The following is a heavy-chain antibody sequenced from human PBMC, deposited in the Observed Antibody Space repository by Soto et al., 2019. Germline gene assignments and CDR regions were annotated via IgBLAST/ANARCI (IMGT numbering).Heavy chain of an antibody. CDR2: ISYDGSNQ. CDR1: GFTFSSYA. J-gene: IGHJ5*02. V-gene: IGHV3-30-3*01. CDR3: ARDGYSDVLYP. Sequence: QVQLVESGGGVVQPGRSLRLSCAASGFTFSSYAMHWVRQAPGKGLEWVAVISYDGSNQYYADSVKGRFTSSRDNSKNTPXPQMNSPRAETTAVHXYARDGYSDVLYPSGQGTL. D-gene: IGHD5-18*01.